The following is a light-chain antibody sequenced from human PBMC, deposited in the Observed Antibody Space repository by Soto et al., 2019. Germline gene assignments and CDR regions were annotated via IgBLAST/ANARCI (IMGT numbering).Light chain of an antibody. V-gene: IGKV1-33*01. CDR1: QDISKY. CDR2: DAS. CDR3: QQYDNPPVT. Sequence: DIQMTQSPASLSASVGDRVTITCQASQDISKYLNWYQQRPGKAPNLLIYDASSLEAGVPSRFTGSGSGTDFTFTISSLQPEDIATYYCQQYDNPPVTFGGGTKVEIK. J-gene: IGKJ4*01.